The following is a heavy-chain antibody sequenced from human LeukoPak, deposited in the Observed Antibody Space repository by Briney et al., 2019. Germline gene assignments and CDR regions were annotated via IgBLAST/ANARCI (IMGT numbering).Heavy chain of an antibody. V-gene: IGHV4-4*02. CDR1: GDSINSSNW. D-gene: IGHD1-26*01. CDR3: ARAGGGTYYFDF. J-gene: IGHJ4*02. Sequence: SETLSLPCAVSGDSINSSNWWKWVRQPPGQGVEWIAEIYYSGNTHYNPSLKSRVTISIDKSKNQFFLKLTSVTAADTALYFCARAGGGTYYFDFWGQGILVTVSS. CDR2: IYYSGNT.